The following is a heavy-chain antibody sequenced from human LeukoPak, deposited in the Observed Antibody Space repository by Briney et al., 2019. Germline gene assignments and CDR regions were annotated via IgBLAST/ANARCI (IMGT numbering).Heavy chain of an antibody. CDR2: ISGSGGST. J-gene: IGHJ5*02. D-gene: IGHD2-21*02. V-gene: IGHV3-23*01. CDR3: AREGFVVVTAGGFDP. Sequence: AGGSLRLSCAASGFTFSSYAMSWVRQAPGKGLEWVSAISGSGGSTYYADSVKGRFTISRDNSKNTLYLQMNSLRAEDTAVYYCAREGFVVVTAGGFDPWGQGTLVTVSS. CDR1: GFTFSSYA.